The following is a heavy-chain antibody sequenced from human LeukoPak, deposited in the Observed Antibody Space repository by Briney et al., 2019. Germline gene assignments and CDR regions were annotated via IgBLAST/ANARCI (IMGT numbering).Heavy chain of an antibody. CDR1: GFTFNNFG. CDR2: IGSSASIT. V-gene: IGHV3-48*01. D-gene: IGHD3-3*01. CDR3: VRGIAGRIATFGVIRGGYFDY. J-gene: IGHJ4*02. Sequence: PGGSLRLSCAASGFTFNNFGLNWVRQAPGRGLEWVSYIGSSASITNYAGAVEGRFTISRESATKSLHLQMDSLRVEDTAVYYCVRGIAGRIATFGVIRGGYFDYWGQGTLVTVSS.